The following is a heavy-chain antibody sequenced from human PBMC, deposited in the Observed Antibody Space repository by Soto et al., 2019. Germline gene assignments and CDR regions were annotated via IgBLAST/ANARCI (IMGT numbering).Heavy chain of an antibody. CDR3: ARHIWFGEFMDYYYGMDV. J-gene: IGHJ6*02. D-gene: IGHD3-10*01. V-gene: IGHV4-59*01. CDR2: IYYSGST. CDR1: GGSISSYY. Sequence: QVQLQESGPGLVKPSETLSLTCTVSGGSISSYYWSWIRQPPGKGLEWIGYIYYSGSTNYNPSLKSRVTISVDTSKNQFSLKLSSVTAADTAVYYCARHIWFGEFMDYYYGMDVWGQGTTVTVSS.